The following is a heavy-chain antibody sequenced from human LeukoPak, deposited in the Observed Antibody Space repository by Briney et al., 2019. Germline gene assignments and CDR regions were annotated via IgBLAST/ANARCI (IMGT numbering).Heavy chain of an antibody. CDR1: GFTFNTCA. J-gene: IGHJ4*02. CDR2: ISSSSSYT. CDR3: ARAETMVRGAMDY. D-gene: IGHD3-10*01. Sequence: PGGSLRLSCVASGFTFNTCAMSWIRQAPGKGLEWVSYISSSSSYTNYADSVKGRFTISRDNAKNSLYLQMNSLRAEDTAVYYCARAETMVRGAMDYWGQGTLVTVSS. V-gene: IGHV3-11*05.